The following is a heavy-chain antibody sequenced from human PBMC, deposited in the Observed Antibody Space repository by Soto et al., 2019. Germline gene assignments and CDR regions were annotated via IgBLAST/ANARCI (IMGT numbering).Heavy chain of an antibody. J-gene: IGHJ4*02. V-gene: IGHV4-30-4*01. CDR3: ARGPSGDKVDY. D-gene: IGHD3-10*01. CDR1: GDSISNGYYT. Sequence: QVQLQESGPGLVEPSQTLSLTCTVSGDSISNGYYTWSWIRQPPGKDLEWIGHIYNSVNTYSNPSLKSRVTISADTSMNQFPLKLSSVTAADTAVYYCARGPSGDKVDYWGQGTLVTVSS. CDR2: IYNSVNT.